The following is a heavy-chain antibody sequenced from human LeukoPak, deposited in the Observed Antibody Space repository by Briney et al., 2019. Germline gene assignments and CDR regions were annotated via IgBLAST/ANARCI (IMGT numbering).Heavy chain of an antibody. V-gene: IGHV1-46*03. J-gene: IGHJ4*02. CDR1: GYTFTSYY. D-gene: IGHD2-15*01. CDR2: INPSGGSK. CDR3: ARGGDCSGGSCYPRFDY. Sequence: ASVKVSCKASGYTFTSYYMHWVRQAPGQGLEWMGIINPSGGSKSYAQKFQGRVTMTRDTSTSTVYMELSSLRSEDTAVYYCARGGDCSGGSCYPRFDYWGQGTLVTVSS.